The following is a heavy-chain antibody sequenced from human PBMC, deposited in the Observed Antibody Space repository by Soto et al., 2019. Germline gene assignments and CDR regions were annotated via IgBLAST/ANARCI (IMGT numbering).Heavy chain of an antibody. CDR1: GFTFSNSA. D-gene: IGHD5-18*01. Sequence: SVKVSCKASGFTFSNSAVQWVRQARGQRLEWIGWIVVGSGNTNYAQKFQERVTITRDMSTTTAYMELSSLRSVDTAVYYCATDKGDSYGYGNYWGQGTLVTVSS. V-gene: IGHV1-58*01. CDR3: ATDKGDSYGYGNY. J-gene: IGHJ4*02. CDR2: IVVGSGNT.